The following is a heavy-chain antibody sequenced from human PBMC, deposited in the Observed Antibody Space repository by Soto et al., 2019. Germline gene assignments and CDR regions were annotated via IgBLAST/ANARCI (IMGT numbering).Heavy chain of an antibody. CDR1: GYTFTSYA. CDR2: INAGNGNT. D-gene: IGHD2-2*01. Sequence: SVKDSCKASGYTFTSYAVHWVRQAPVQRLEWMGWINAGNGNTKYSQKFQGRVTITRDTSASTAYMELSSLRSEDTAVYYCARDPVLIVVVPAANNWFDHWGQGTLVTVSS. V-gene: IGHV1-3*01. J-gene: IGHJ5*02. CDR3: ARDPVLIVVVPAANNWFDH.